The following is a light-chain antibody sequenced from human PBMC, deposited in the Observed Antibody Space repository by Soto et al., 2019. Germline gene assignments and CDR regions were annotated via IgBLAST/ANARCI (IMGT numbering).Light chain of an antibody. CDR3: QQRRTRET. V-gene: IGKV3-11*01. Sequence: EFVLTQSPATLSLSPGERAILSCRASQSVARSLAWYQQKPAQAPRLLIYDISTRAAAIPARFSGSGSGTDFTLTVSSLEPEDFALYDGQQRRTRETFGQGTQVDIK. CDR1: QSVARS. CDR2: DIS. J-gene: IGKJ1*01.